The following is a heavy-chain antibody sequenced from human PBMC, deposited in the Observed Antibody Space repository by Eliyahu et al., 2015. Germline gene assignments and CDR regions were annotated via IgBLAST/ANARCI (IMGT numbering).Heavy chain of an antibody. D-gene: IGHD1-26*01. CDR2: VYSTGST. J-gene: IGHJ2*01. CDR1: GGSINNYY. Sequence: QVQLQESGPGLVKPSETLSLTCTVSGGSINNYYWNWFRQPAGKGLEWIGRVYSTGSTNYNPSLESRLSMSVDTSKKQFSLRLSSVTAADTGVYYCARDGAAYWYFDLWGRGTLVTVSS. V-gene: IGHV4-4*07. CDR3: ARDGAAYWYFDL.